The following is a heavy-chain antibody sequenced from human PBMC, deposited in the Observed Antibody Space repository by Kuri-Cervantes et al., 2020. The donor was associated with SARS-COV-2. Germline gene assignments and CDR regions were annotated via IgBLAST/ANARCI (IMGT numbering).Heavy chain of an antibody. J-gene: IGHJ4*02. CDR3: AKDSIVVVVPAAKDY. V-gene: IGHV3-23*01. CDR2: ISGSGGST. Sequence: GGSLRLSCAASGFTFSSYGMHWVRQAPGKGLEWVSAISGSGGSTYYADSVKGRFTISRDNSKNTLYLQMNSLRAEDTAVYYCAKDSIVVVVPAAKDYWGQGTLVTVSS. CDR1: GFTFSSYG. D-gene: IGHD2-2*01.